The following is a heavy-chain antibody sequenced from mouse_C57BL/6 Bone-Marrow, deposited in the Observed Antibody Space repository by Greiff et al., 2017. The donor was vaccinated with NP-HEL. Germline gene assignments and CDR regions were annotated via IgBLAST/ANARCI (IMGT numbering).Heavy chain of an antibody. J-gene: IGHJ2*01. CDR2: IYPRSGNT. V-gene: IGHV1-81*01. Sequence: VQLQQSGAELARPGASVKLSCKASGYTFTSYGISWVKQRTGQGLEWIGEIYPRSGNTYYNEKFKGKATLTADKSSSTAYMELRSLTSEDSAVYFCAYSYYYGSSYDYWGQGTTLTVSS. CDR3: AYSYYYGSSYDY. CDR1: GYTFTSYG. D-gene: IGHD1-1*01.